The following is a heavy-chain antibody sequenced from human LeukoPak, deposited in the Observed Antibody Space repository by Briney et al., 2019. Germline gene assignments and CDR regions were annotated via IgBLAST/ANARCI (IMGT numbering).Heavy chain of an antibody. J-gene: IGHJ4*02. V-gene: IGHV3-53*01. CDR1: GFTVSSNY. CDR3: ARQNYGDYGGDFDY. Sequence: SGGSLRLSCAASGFTVSSNYMSWVRQAPGKGLEWGSVIYSGGSKYYSDSVKGRFNISRDNSKNTLYLQMNSLRAEDTAVYYCARQNYGDYGGDFDYWGQGTLVTVSS. CDR2: IYSGGSK. D-gene: IGHD4-17*01.